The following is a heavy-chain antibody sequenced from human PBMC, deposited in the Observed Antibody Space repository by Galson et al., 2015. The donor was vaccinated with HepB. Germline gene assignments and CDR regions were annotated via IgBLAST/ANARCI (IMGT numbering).Heavy chain of an antibody. CDR2: ISGSGGST. CDR3: AKDPGGYSYGYAFDY. V-gene: IGHV3-23*01. Sequence: SLRLSCAASGFTFSSYAMSWVRQAPGKGLEWVSAISGSGGSTYYADSVKGRFTISRDNSKNTLYLQMNSLRAEDTAVYYCAKDPGGYSYGYAFDYWGQGTLVTVSS. CDR1: GFTFSSYA. J-gene: IGHJ4*02. D-gene: IGHD5-18*01.